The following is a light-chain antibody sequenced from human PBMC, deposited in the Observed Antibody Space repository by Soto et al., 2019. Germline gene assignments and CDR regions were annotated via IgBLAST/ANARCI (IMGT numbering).Light chain of an antibody. J-gene: IGLJ1*01. CDR3: ATWDDSLNGYV. CDR1: SSNIGSNT. V-gene: IGLV1-44*01. Sequence: LTQPPSASGTPGQRVTISCSGSSSNIGSNTVNWYQQLPGTAPKLLMYSNNQRPSGVPDRFSGSKSGTSASLAISGLQSEDEADYYCATWDDSLNGYVFGTGTKLTVL. CDR2: SNN.